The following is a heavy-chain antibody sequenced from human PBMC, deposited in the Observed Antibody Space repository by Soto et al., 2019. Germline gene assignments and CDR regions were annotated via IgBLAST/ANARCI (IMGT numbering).Heavy chain of an antibody. D-gene: IGHD1-7*01. V-gene: IGHV3-30*18. CDR1: GFSFSTYG. CDR2: ISNDGSNK. J-gene: IGHJ4*02. Sequence: GGSLRLSCAASGFSFSTYGMHWVRQAPGKGLEWVASISNDGSNKYYADSVKGRFTISRDNSKNTLYLQMNSLRAEDTAVYYCAKDYAGITGTTPFDYWGQGTLVTVSS. CDR3: AKDYAGITGTTPFDY.